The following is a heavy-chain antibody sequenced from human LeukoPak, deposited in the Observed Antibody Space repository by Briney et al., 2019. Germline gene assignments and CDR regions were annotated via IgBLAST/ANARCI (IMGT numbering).Heavy chain of an antibody. Sequence: SETLSLTCTVSGGSFSSSSYYWVWVRQPPGKGLEWIGYIYYSGSTNYNPSLKSRVTISVDTSKNQFSLKLSSVTAADTAVYYCARDLKRYYYGSGSSTDYWGQGTLVTVSS. J-gene: IGHJ4*02. CDR1: GGSFSSSSYY. V-gene: IGHV4-61*01. D-gene: IGHD3-10*01. CDR2: IYYSGST. CDR3: ARDLKRYYYGSGSSTDY.